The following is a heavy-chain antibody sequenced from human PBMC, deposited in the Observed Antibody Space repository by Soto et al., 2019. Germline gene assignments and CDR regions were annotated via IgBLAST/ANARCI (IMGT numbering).Heavy chain of an antibody. CDR3: ARSNSGYYKWFDP. CDR2: IYYSGIT. J-gene: IGHJ5*02. D-gene: IGHD3-22*01. CDR1: GDSISSSTYY. V-gene: IGHV4-39*01. Sequence: PSETLSLTCTVSGDSISSSTYYWGWIRQPPGKGLEWIGNIYYSGITYYNPSLKSRVAISVDTSKNQFSLKLSSVSAADTAIYYCARSNSGYYKWFDPWGQGTLVPVSS.